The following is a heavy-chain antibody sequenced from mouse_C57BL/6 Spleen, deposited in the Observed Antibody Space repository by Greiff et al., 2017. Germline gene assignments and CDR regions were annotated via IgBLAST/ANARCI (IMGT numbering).Heavy chain of an antibody. Sequence: DVQLQESGPELVKPGASVKIPCKASGYTFTDYNMDWVKQSHGKSLEWIGDINPNNGGTIYNQKFKGKATLTVDKSSSTAYMELRSLTSEDTAVYYCARPLHYYGSSYWYFDVWGTGTTVTVSS. J-gene: IGHJ1*03. CDR3: ARPLHYYGSSYWYFDV. CDR2: INPNNGGT. CDR1: GYTFTDYN. V-gene: IGHV1-18*01. D-gene: IGHD1-1*01.